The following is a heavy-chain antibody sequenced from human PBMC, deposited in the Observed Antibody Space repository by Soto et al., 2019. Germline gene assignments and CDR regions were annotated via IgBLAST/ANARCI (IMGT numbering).Heavy chain of an antibody. D-gene: IGHD3-3*01. V-gene: IGHV3-15*07. J-gene: IGHJ4*02. Sequence: EVQLVESGGGLVQPGGSLRLSCAASGFSITNTWMHWVRQAPGKVLEWVGRAKSKADGGKADYAAPVKGRFAVSRDDSKNTKYLQMTSLKMENTAVYSCNSTLDFWGGHTPLWCQGTLVTVSP. CDR3: NSTLDFWGGHTPL. CDR1: GFSITNTW. CDR2: AKSKADGGKA.